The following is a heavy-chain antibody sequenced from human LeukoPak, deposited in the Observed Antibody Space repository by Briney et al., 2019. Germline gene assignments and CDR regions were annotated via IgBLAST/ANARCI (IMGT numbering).Heavy chain of an antibody. J-gene: IGHJ4*02. D-gene: IGHD3-22*01. V-gene: IGHV1-69*01. CDR3: ASPGGYYYDSSGYGNY. CDR2: IIPIFGTA. Sequence: GSSVKVSCKASGGTFSSYAISWVRQAPGQGLEWMGGIIPIFGTANYAQKFQGRVTITADESTSTAYMDLRSLGSGDTAVYYCASPGGYYYDSSGYGNYWGQGTLVTVSS. CDR1: GGTFSSYA.